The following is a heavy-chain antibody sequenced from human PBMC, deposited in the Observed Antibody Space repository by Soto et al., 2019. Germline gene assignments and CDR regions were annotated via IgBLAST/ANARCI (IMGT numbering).Heavy chain of an antibody. V-gene: IGHV4-30-4*08. CDR3: ARDVLLWFGELLNPYGMDV. J-gene: IGHJ6*02. Sequence: SETLSLTCTVSGGSISSGGYYWSWIRQHPGKGLEWIGYIYYSGSTYYNPSLKSRVTISVDTSKNQFSLKLSSVTAADTAVYYCARDVLLWFGELLNPYGMDVWGQGTTVTVSS. CDR2: IYYSGST. D-gene: IGHD3-10*01. CDR1: GGSISSGGYY.